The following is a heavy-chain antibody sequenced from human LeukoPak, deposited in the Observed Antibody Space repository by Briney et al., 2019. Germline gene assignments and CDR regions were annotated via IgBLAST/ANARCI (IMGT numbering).Heavy chain of an antibody. J-gene: IGHJ4*02. CDR1: GGSFSGYY. CDR3: ARVRRGTIGVGASRY. Sequence: PSETLSLTCAVYGGSFSGYYWSWIRQPPGKGLEWIGEINHSGSTNYNPSLKSRVTISVDTSKNQFSLKLSSVTAADTAVYYCARVRRGTIGVGASRYGGQGPLAPVS. CDR2: INHSGST. V-gene: IGHV4-34*01. D-gene: IGHD1-26*01.